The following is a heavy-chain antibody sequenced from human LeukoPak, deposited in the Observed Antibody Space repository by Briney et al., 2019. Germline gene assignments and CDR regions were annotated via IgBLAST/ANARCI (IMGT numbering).Heavy chain of an antibody. D-gene: IGHD3-9*01. CDR3: ARASYYDTLTGYVPDY. V-gene: IGHV3-21*01. CDR1: GFTFSSYS. J-gene: IGHJ4*02. Sequence: GGSLRLSCAASGFTFSSYSMNWVRQAPGKGLEWVSSISSSSSYIYYADSVKGRFTISRDNAKNSLYLQMNSLRAEDTAVYYCARASYYDTLTGYVPDYWGQGTLVTVSS. CDR2: ISSSSSYI.